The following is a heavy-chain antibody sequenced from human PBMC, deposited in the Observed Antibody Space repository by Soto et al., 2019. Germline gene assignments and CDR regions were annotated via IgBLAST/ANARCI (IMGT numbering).Heavy chain of an antibody. D-gene: IGHD1-1*01. CDR1: GYTFSSYV. Sequence: AASVKVSCKASGYTFSSYVIHWVRQAPGQRLEWMGWINPGNGDTKYSQKFQGRVTITRDTSASTAYMELSSLRSEDTALYSCARERRKVRTTTYNWFDPWGQGTLVTVSS. V-gene: IGHV1-3*01. CDR2: INPGNGDT. J-gene: IGHJ5*02. CDR3: ARERRKVRTTTYNWFDP.